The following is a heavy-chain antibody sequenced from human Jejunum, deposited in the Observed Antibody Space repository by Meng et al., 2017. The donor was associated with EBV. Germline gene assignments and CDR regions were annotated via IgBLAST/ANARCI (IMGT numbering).Heavy chain of an antibody. CDR1: GDTIIGTLTW. CDR3: ARGSHYTWDV. Sequence: QLHKSGPGLVKSSVTLSLSCGYSGDTIIGTLTWGGWVRQPPGKGLEWIGEIFHAGNTNYNPSLKSPVTMSVDTSKNQFSLNLSSVTAADSAVYYCARGSHYTWDVWGQGTLVTVSS. J-gene: IGHJ4*02. CDR2: IFHAGNT. D-gene: IGHD3-16*01. V-gene: IGHV4-4*02.